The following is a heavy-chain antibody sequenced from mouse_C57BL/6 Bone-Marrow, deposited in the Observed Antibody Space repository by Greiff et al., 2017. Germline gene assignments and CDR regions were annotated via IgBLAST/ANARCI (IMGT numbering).Heavy chain of an antibody. V-gene: IGHV5-4*01. Sequence: DVQLQESGGGLVKPGGSLKLSCAASGFTFSSYAMSWVRQTPEKRLEWVATISDGGSYTYYPDNVKGRFTISRDNAKTTLYLQMSNLKSEDTAMYYGGRGRLDGLDYWGQGTTLTVSS. D-gene: IGHD2-4*01. J-gene: IGHJ2*01. CDR1: GFTFSSYA. CDR2: ISDGGSYT. CDR3: GRGRLDGLDY.